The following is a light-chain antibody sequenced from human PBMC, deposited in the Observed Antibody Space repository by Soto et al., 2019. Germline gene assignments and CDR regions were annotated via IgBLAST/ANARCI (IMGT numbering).Light chain of an antibody. Sequence: EIVLTQSPGTLSLCPGERATLSCRASQSVSSSYLAWYQQKPGQAPRLLIYGASSRATGIPDRFSGSGSGTDFTLTISSLQSEDFGVYYCQQNKDWPLTFGGGTKVDIK. CDR2: GAS. V-gene: IGKV3-20*01. CDR3: QQNKDWPLT. J-gene: IGKJ4*01. CDR1: QSVSSSY.